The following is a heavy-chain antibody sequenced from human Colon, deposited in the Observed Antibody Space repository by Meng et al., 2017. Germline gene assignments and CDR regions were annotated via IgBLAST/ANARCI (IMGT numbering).Heavy chain of an antibody. Sequence: GESLKISCAASGITVSNNYMTWGRPAPGRGLEWVSIIYSGGKTYYADTVKGRFTISRHNSNNTLSLQMNSLRHEDTAVYYCARVSISCDRGVISIDYFDCWGQGTLVTVSS. CDR3: ARVSISCDRGVISIDYFDC. V-gene: IGHV3-53*04. D-gene: IGHD3-10*01. CDR1: GITVSNNY. CDR2: IYSGGKT. J-gene: IGHJ4*02.